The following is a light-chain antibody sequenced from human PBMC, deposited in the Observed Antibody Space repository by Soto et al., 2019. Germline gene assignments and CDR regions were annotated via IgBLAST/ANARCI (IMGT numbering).Light chain of an antibody. CDR2: GAS. V-gene: IGKV3-20*01. CDR1: QTVSITY. CDR3: QHYGTSWWT. Sequence: EIVMTQSPATLSVSPGERATLSCRASQTVSITYLTWYQQKPGQAPRLLIFGASKRATGIPDRFSGSGSGTDFTLTISRLEPEHFAVYYCQHYGTSWWTFGQGTKVDIK. J-gene: IGKJ1*01.